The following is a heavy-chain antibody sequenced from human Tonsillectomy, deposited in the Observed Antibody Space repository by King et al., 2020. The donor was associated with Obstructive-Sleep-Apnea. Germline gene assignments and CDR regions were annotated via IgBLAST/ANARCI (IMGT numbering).Heavy chain of an antibody. CDR2: IYYSGST. Sequence: MQLQESGPGLVKPSETLSLTCTVSGGSISSYYWRWIRQPPGKGLEWIWYIYYSGSTNYNPSLKSRVTISVDTSKNQFSLKLSSVTAADTAVYYCARTLSIAAAGTGWYFDLWGRGTLVTVSS. D-gene: IGHD6-13*01. V-gene: IGHV4-59*01. CDR3: ARTLSIAAAGTGWYFDL. CDR1: GGSISSYY. J-gene: IGHJ2*01.